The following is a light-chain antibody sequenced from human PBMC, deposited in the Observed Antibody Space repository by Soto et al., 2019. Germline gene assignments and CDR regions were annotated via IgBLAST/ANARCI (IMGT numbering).Light chain of an antibody. V-gene: IGKV1-5*03. J-gene: IGKJ1*01. CDR1: QSISTW. CDR3: QKYNSYSRT. Sequence: DIQMTQSPPTLSAFVGDRVTITCRASQSISTWLAWYQQKPGKAPNLLIYMASTLKSGVPSRFSGSGSGTEFTPTISSLQPDDFATYYCQKYNSYSRTFGQGTKVDIK. CDR2: MAS.